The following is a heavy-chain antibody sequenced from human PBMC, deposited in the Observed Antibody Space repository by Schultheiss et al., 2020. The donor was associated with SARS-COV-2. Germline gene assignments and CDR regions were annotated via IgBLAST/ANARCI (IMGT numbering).Heavy chain of an antibody. CDR1: GGSISSSSYY. CDR3: ARHRGTGTNWFDP. CDR2: IYYSGST. V-gene: IGHV4-39*01. D-gene: IGHD1-7*01. Sequence: SETLSLTCTVSGGSISSSSYYWGWIRQHPGKGLEWIGYIYYSGSTYYNPSLKSRVTISVDTSKNQFSLKLSSVTAADTAVYYCARHRGTGTNWFDPWGQGTLVTVSS. J-gene: IGHJ5*02.